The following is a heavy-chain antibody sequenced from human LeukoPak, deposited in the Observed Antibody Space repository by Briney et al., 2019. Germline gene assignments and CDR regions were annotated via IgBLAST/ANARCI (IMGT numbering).Heavy chain of an antibody. V-gene: IGHV4-59*01. J-gene: IGHJ4*01. CDR2: IYYSGTT. CDR1: GGSISSYY. CDR3: ARGDARGYSYGHFHFDH. Sequence: SETLSLTCTVSGGSISSYYWSWIRQPPGKGLEWIGYIYYSGTTNYNPSLKSRVTVSVDTSKNQFSLKLSSVTAADTAVYYCARGDARGYSYGHFHFDHWGHGTLVTVSS. D-gene: IGHD5-18*01.